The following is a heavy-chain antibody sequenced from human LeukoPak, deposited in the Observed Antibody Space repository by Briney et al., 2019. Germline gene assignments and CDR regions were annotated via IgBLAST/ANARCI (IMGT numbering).Heavy chain of an antibody. V-gene: IGHV4-34*01. J-gene: IGHJ5*02. D-gene: IGHD2-21*01. CDR3: ARIRCGLGPEICYNH. Sequence: PSETLSLTCAVYGGSFSGYYWSWIRQPPGKGLEWIGEINHSGSTNYNPSLKSRVTISVDTSENQLSMRLYSLTAADTAIYYCARIRCGLGPEICYNHWAQGTLVTVSS. CDR1: GGSFSGYY. CDR2: INHSGST.